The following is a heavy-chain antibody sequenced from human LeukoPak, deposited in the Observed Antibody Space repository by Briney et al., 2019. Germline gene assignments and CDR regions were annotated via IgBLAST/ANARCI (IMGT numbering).Heavy chain of an antibody. CDR2: TSSSGNT. J-gene: IGHJ4*02. CDR1: GDSISYFY. CDR3: ATPGASGSYQRRYFDY. Sequence: SETLSLTCSVSGDSISYFYWSWIRQAAGKGLEWIGRTSSSGNTDYNASLKSRVTMSVDTSKNQLSLKVISVTAADTAVYYCATPGASGSYQRRYFDYWGQGTLVTVSS. V-gene: IGHV4-4*07. D-gene: IGHD1-26*01.